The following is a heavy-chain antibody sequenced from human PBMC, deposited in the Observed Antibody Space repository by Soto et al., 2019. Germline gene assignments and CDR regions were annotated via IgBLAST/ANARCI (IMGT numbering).Heavy chain of an antibody. CDR2: INPNSGGT. Sequence: QVQLVQSGAEVQKPGASVKVSCKASGYTFTGYYMHWVRQAPGQGLEWMGWINPNSGGTNYAQKFQGWVTMTRDTSISTAYMELSRLRSDDTAVYYCARGSGYDFWSGYYSWFDPWGQGTLVTVSS. CDR1: GYTFTGYY. J-gene: IGHJ5*02. CDR3: ARGSGYDFWSGYYSWFDP. D-gene: IGHD3-3*01. V-gene: IGHV1-2*04.